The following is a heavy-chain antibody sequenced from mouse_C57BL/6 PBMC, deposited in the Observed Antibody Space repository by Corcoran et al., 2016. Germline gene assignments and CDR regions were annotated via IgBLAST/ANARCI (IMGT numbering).Heavy chain of an antibody. CDR1: GYTFTTYG. D-gene: IGHD2-5*01. CDR2: INTYSGVP. CDR3: ARDSNWYFDL. Sequence: QIQLVQSGPELKKPGETVKISCKASGYTFTTYGMSWVKQAPGKGLKWMGWINTYSGVPTYAADFKGRVAFSLETSASTAYLQINNLKNEDTATYLCARDSNWYFDLWGTGTTVTVSS. J-gene: IGHJ1*03. V-gene: IGHV9-3*01.